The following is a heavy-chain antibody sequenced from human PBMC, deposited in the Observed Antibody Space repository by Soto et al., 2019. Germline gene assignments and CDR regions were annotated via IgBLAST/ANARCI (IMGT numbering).Heavy chain of an antibody. CDR3: AKVLAARPVYYYMDV. V-gene: IGHV3-23*01. D-gene: IGHD6-6*01. J-gene: IGHJ6*03. Sequence: EVQLLESGGGLVQPGGSLRLSCAASGFTFSSYAMSWVRQAPGKGLEWVSAISGSGGSTYYADSVKGRFTISRDNSKNTLYLQMNSLRAEDTSVYYCAKVLAARPVYYYMDVWGKGTTVTVSS. CDR2: ISGSGGST. CDR1: GFTFSSYA.